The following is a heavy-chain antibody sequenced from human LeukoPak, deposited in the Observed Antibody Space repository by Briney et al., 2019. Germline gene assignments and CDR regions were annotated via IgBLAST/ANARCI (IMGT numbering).Heavy chain of an antibody. J-gene: IGHJ4*02. D-gene: IGHD1-26*01. Sequence: PGGSLRLSCAASGFTFSDYYMSWIRQAPGKGLEWVSYISSNGSTIYYADSVKGRFTISRDNAKNSLYLQMNSLRAEDTAVYYCARFNVMGATADYFDYWGQGTLVTVSS. CDR1: GFTFSDYY. V-gene: IGHV3-11*04. CDR2: ISSNGSTI. CDR3: ARFNVMGATADYFDY.